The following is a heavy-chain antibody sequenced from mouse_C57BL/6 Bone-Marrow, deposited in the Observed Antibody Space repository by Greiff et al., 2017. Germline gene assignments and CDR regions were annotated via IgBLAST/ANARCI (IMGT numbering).Heavy chain of an antibody. Sequence: EVKLVESGAELVRPGASVKLSCTASGFNIKDDYMHWVKQRPEQGLEWIGWIDPENGDTEYASKFQGKATITADTSSNTAYLQLSSLTSEDTAGYYCTSITTVVPFDYWGQGTTLTVSS. D-gene: IGHD1-1*01. CDR1: GFNIKDDY. CDR2: IDPENGDT. CDR3: TSITTVVPFDY. J-gene: IGHJ2*01. V-gene: IGHV14-4*01.